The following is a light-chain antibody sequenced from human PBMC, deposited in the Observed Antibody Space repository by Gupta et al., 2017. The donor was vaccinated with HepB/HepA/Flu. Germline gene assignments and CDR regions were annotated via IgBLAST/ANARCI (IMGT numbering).Light chain of an antibody. CDR3: QQYNEWWT. CDR1: KTVMRN. J-gene: IGKJ1*01. CDR2: GAS. V-gene: IGKV3-15*01. Sequence: TVLTQSPDTLSVSPGGRVILSCRASKTVMRNLAWYQQTPGQTPRLLIYGASTRATGVPDRFSGSGSGTQFTLTITSLQSEDFAMYYCQQYNEWWTFGQGTKVEVK.